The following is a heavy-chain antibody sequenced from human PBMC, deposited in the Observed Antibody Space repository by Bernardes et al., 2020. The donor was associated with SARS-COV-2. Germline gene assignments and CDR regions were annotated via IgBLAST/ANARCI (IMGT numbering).Heavy chain of an antibody. CDR2: INPNNGDT. V-gene: IGHV1-2*04. J-gene: IGHJ6*02. CDR1: GYTFTYYY. Sequence: ASMKVSCKASGYTFTYYYIHWVRQAPGQGLEWMGWINPNNGDTKYAQKFQGWVTMTRDTSISTAYMELSTLRSDGTAVYYCARDALVTTPFYYFYYGVDVWGQGTPVTVFS. D-gene: IGHD4-17*01. CDR3: ARDALVTTPFYYFYYGVDV.